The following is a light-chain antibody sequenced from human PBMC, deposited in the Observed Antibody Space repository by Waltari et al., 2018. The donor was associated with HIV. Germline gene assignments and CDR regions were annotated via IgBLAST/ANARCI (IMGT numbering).Light chain of an antibody. CDR3: SSYTSSSTWV. V-gene: IGLV2-14*01. Sequence: QSALTQPASVSGSPGQSHTISCTGTSSDVGGYNYVSWYQQHPGKAPKLMIYEVSNRPSGVSNRFSGSKSGNTASLTISGLQAEDEADYYCSSYTSSSTWVFGGGTKLTVL. J-gene: IGLJ3*02. CDR1: SSDVGGYNY. CDR2: EVS.